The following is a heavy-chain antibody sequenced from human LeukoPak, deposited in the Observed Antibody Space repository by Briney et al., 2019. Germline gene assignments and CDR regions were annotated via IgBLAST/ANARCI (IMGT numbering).Heavy chain of an antibody. CDR2: IYNAKNT. J-gene: IGHJ4*02. Sequence: SETLSLTCSASGASTSSRYWSWIRQFPGGPLEWIGNIYNAKNTNYNPSLTSRVTISVDTSRNQFSLRLTSLTAADTAIYYCAQTTGWPGFDFWGPGALVTVSS. D-gene: IGHD6-19*01. V-gene: IGHV4-59*08. CDR3: AQTTGWPGFDF. CDR1: GASTSSRY.